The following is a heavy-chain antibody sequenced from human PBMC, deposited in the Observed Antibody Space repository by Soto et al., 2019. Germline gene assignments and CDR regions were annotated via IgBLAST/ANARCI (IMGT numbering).Heavy chain of an antibody. CDR1: GYSFTSYW. V-gene: IGHV5-10-1*01. J-gene: IGHJ6*02. CDR2: IDPSDSYT. Sequence: PGESLKISCKVSGYSFTSYWISWLRQMPGKVLEWMGRIDPSDSYTNYSPSFQGHVTISADKSISTAYLQWSSLKASDTAMYYCARHSYDILTGLGYYGMQVWGQGTTVTVSS. D-gene: IGHD3-9*01. CDR3: ARHSYDILTGLGYYGMQV.